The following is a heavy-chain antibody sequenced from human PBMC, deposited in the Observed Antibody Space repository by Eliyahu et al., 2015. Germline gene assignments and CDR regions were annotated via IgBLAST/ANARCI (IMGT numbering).Heavy chain of an antibody. V-gene: IGHV1-69*05. J-gene: IGHJ5*02. CDR2: IIPIFGTA. D-gene: IGHD2-2*01. Sequence: PGQGLEWMGGIIPIFGTANYAQKFQGRVTITTDESTSTAYMELSSLRSEDTAVYYCATISSQLLGSWFDPWGQGTLVTVSS. CDR3: ATISSQLLGSWFDP.